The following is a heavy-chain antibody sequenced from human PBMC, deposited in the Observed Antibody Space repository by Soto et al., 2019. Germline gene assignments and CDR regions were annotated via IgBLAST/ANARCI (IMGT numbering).Heavy chain of an antibody. V-gene: IGHV4-34*01. J-gene: IGHJ5*02. D-gene: IGHD5-18*01. Sequence: QVQLQQWGAGLLKPSETLSLTCAVYGGSFSGYYWSWIRQPPGKGLEWIGEINHSGSTNYNPSLKSRVTISVDTSKNQFSLKLSSVTAADTAVYYCARRIQLWLVTNWFDPWGQGTLVTVSS. CDR1: GGSFSGYY. CDR3: ARRIQLWLVTNWFDP. CDR2: INHSGST.